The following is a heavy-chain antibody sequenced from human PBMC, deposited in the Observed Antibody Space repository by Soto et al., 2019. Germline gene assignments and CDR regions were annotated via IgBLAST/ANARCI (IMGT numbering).Heavy chain of an antibody. V-gene: IGHV1-69*12. J-gene: IGHJ6*02. CDR1: GGTFSSYA. D-gene: IGHD5-18*01. CDR3: ATQGLPNYYDSGMDV. Sequence: QVQLVQSGAEVKKPGSSVKVSCKASGGTFSSYAISWVRQAPGQGLEWMGGIIPIFGTANYAQKFQGRVTITGDESTSTAYMELCSLRSEDTAVYYCATQGLPNYYDSGMDVWGQGTTVTVSS. CDR2: IIPIFGTA.